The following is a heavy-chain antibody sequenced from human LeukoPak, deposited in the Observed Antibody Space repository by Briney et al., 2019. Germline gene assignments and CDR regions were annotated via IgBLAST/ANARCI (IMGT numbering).Heavy chain of an antibody. D-gene: IGHD3-3*01. CDR1: GFTVSSNY. Sequence: GGSLRLSCAASGFTVSSNYMSWVRQAPGKGLEWVSVIYSGGSTYYADSVKGRFTISRDNSKNTPYLSMNSLRAEDTAVYYCARGGGRYYDFWTPGGFDYWGQGTLVTVSS. J-gene: IGHJ4*02. V-gene: IGHV3-53*01. CDR3: ARGGGRYYDFWTPGGFDY. CDR2: IYSGGST.